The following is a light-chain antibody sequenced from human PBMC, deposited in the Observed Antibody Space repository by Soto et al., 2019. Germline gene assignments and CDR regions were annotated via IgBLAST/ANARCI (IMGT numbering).Light chain of an antibody. V-gene: IGKV3-15*01. CDR2: GAS. CDR3: QQYDNWWT. Sequence: DIVMTQSPATVSVSPGESATLFCRASEAVSRNLAWYQQKPGQTPRLLIHGASTRVTGLPARFTGSGSGTEFTLTINSLQPEDFGVYFCQQYDNWWTFGQGTKVEIK. J-gene: IGKJ1*01. CDR1: EAVSRN.